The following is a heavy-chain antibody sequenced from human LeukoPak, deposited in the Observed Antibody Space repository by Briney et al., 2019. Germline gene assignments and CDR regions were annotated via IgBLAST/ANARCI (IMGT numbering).Heavy chain of an antibody. V-gene: IGHV3-7*05. CDR3: ARNFD. CDR2: INQDGSEK. Sequence: PGRSLRLSCAASGFTFRSYGMHWVRQAPGKGLEWVANINQDGSEKYYVDSVKGRFTVSRDNAKNSLYLQMNSLRAEDTAVYFCARNFDWGQGTLVTVSS. CDR1: GFTFRSYG. J-gene: IGHJ4*02.